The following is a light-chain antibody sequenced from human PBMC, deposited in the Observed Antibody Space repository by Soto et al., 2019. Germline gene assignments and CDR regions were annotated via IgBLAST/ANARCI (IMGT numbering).Light chain of an antibody. V-gene: IGLV2-14*01. Sequence: QSVLTQPASVSGSPGQSITISCTGTSSDVGAYKYVSWYQQHPGKAPKVMIYEVSNRPSGVSNRFSGSKSGNTASLTISGLQAEDEADYFCQSFDKYLSAVVFGGGTKLTVL. J-gene: IGLJ2*01. CDR2: EVS. CDR1: SSDVGAYKY. CDR3: QSFDKYLSAVV.